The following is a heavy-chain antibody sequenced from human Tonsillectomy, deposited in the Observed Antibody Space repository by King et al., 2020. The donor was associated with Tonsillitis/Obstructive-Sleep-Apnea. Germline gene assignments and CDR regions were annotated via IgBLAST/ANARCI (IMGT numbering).Heavy chain of an antibody. CDR3: ARDGFYSYYYGMDV. CDR2: ISSRATTI. J-gene: IGHJ6*02. D-gene: IGHD2-2*03. CDR1: GFTFSSYE. V-gene: IGHV3-48*03. Sequence: EVQLVESGGGLVQPGGSLRLSCAASGFTFSSYEMTWVRQAPGKGLEWVSYISSRATTIYYADSVKGRITISRDNAKNSLYLQMNSLRAEDTAVYYCARDGFYSYYYGMDVWGQGTTVTVSS.